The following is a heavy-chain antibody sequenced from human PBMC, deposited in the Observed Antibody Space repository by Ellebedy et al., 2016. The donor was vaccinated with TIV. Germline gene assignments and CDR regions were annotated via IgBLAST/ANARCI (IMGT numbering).Heavy chain of an antibody. J-gene: IGHJ4*02. Sequence: SETLSLXXTVSGGSLSSQYWTWIRQSPGRGLEWIGHIYHSATTKYNPSLKSRVTISLDMSKNQFSLHLSSATAADTAVYYCARDRSGNYGDFLDFWGQGTLVTVSS. CDR1: GGSLSSQY. V-gene: IGHV4-59*11. CDR3: ARDRSGNYGDFLDF. CDR2: IYHSATT. D-gene: IGHD4-17*01.